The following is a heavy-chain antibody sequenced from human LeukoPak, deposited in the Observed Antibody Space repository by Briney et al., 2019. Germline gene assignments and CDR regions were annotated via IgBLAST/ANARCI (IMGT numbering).Heavy chain of an antibody. CDR3: ARGPAAAGTNDAFDI. Sequence: SETLSLTCTVSGGSISSYYWSWIRQPPGKGLEWIGYIYYSGSTNYNPSLKSRVTISEDTSKNQFSLRLSSVTAADTAVYYCARGPAAAGTNDAFDIWGQGTMVTVSS. V-gene: IGHV4-59*01. CDR1: GGSISSYY. J-gene: IGHJ3*02. D-gene: IGHD6-13*01. CDR2: IYYSGST.